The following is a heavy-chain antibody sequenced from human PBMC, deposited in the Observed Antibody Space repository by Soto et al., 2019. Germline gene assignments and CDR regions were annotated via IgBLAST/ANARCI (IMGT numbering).Heavy chain of an antibody. J-gene: IGHJ6*02. Sequence: GGSLRLSCAASGFTFSSYAMSWVRQAPGKGLEWVSVISGSGDSTYYADSVKGRFTVSRDNSKNTLYLQMNSLRAEDTALYYCAKNGGSGWNYYYYGMDVWGQGTTVTVSS. CDR1: GFTFSSYA. V-gene: IGHV3-23*01. CDR3: AKNGGSGWNYYYYGMDV. D-gene: IGHD6-19*01. CDR2: ISGSGDST.